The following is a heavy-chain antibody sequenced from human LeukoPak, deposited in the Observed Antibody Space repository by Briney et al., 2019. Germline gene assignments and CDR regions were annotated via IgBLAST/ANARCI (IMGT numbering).Heavy chain of an antibody. V-gene: IGHV3-74*01. D-gene: IGHD3-10*01. CDR2: INSDGSIT. J-gene: IGHJ4*02. CDR1: GDSISTNYW. Sequence: ETLSLTCTVSGDSISTNYWMHWVRQAPGKGLVWVSRINSDGSITSYADSVKGRFTISRDNAKNTLYLQMNSLRAEDTAVYYCARGPMVRTNLFDYWGQGTLVTVSS. CDR3: ARGPMVRTNLFDY.